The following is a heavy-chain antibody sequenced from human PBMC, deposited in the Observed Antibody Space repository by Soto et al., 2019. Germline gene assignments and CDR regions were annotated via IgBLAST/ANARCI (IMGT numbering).Heavy chain of an antibody. CDR3: ARRYYNSDAFDI. CDR2: ISSSSSSI. D-gene: IGHD1-1*01. J-gene: IGHJ3*02. Sequence: PGGSLGLSCAASGFTFSTYSMNWVRQAPGKGLEWVSYISSSSSSIYYADSAKGRFTISRDNAENSLYLQMNSLRAEDTAVYYCARRYYNSDAFDIWGQGTKVTVSS. CDR1: GFTFSTYS. V-gene: IGHV3-48*01.